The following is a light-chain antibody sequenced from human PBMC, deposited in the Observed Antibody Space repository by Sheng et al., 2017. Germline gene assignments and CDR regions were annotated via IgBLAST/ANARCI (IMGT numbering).Light chain of an antibody. CDR3: QVWDTNSDRPV. CDR2: DDS. Sequence: SYELTQPPSVSVAPGKTARMTCGGNNIGSKSVHWYQQKPGQAPVLVVYDDSDRPSWIPERLSGSNSGNTATLTISRVEAGDEADYYCQVWDTNSDRPVFGGGTKLTVL. J-gene: IGLJ3*02. CDR1: NIGSKS. V-gene: IGLV3-21*03.